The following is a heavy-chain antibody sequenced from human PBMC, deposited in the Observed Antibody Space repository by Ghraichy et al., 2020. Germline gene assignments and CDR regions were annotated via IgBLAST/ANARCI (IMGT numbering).Heavy chain of an antibody. CDR1: GVSITTYN. V-gene: IGHV4-34*01. CDR3: GIGLHERSYVFDI. Sequence: SQTLSLTCAVTGVSITTYNYIWIRQAPGKGLEWVGEIDHVGTTLSNPSLKSRISISRDTSRRHLSLRLNSVTAADTAHYFCGIGLHERSYVFDIWGQGTLVKVSS. J-gene: IGHJ4*02. CDR2: IDHVGTT. D-gene: IGHD3/OR15-3a*01.